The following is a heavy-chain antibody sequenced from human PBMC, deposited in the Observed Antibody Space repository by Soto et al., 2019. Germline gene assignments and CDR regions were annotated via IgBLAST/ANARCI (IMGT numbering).Heavy chain of an antibody. J-gene: IGHJ5*02. CDR1: GFTFSSYG. CDR3: AKDVGIAAAGTVSWFDP. CDR2: ISYDGSNK. D-gene: IGHD6-13*01. Sequence: GGSLRLSCAASGFTFSSYGMHWVRQAPGKGLEWVAVISYDGSNKYYADSVKGRFTISRDNSKNTLYLQMNSLRAEDTAVYYCAKDVGIAAAGTVSWFDPWGQGTLVTVSS. V-gene: IGHV3-30*18.